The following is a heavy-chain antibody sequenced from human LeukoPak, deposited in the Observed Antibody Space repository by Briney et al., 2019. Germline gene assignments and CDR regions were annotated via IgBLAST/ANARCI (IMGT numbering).Heavy chain of an antibody. CDR2: IYTSGST. Sequence: SETLSLTCTVSGGSISIYYWSWIRQPAGKGLEWIGRIYTSGSTNYNPSLKSRVTMSVDTSKNQFSLKLSSVTAADTAVYYCARDYYDSSGYIWFDPWGQGTLVTVSS. CDR1: GGSISIYY. CDR3: ARDYYDSSGYIWFDP. V-gene: IGHV4-4*07. J-gene: IGHJ5*02. D-gene: IGHD3-22*01.